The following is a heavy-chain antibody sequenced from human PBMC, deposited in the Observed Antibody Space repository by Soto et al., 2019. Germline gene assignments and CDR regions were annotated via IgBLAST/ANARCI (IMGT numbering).Heavy chain of an antibody. CDR2: SNRSGGST. Sequence: QVQLVQSGAEVKKPGASVKVSCKASGYTFTNYYIHWVRQAPGQGLEWMGISNRSGGSTSYAQKIHSTVTMTKDKSTCAVNREVCRQSSEDSSMYSGNKGSGTLWKHYLDVWGKGTTVTVSS. V-gene: IGHV1-46*03. CDR1: GYTFTNYY. CDR3: NKGSGTLWKHYLDV. D-gene: IGHD2-15*01. J-gene: IGHJ6*03.